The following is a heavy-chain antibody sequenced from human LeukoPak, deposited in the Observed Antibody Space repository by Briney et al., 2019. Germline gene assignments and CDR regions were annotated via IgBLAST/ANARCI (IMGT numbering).Heavy chain of an antibody. V-gene: IGHV3-30*18. J-gene: IGHJ4*02. CDR1: GFTFSSYG. CDR2: ISYDGTNK. Sequence: GRSLRLSCAASGFTFSSYGMHWVRQAPGKGLEWVAVISYDGTNKYCADSVKGRFTISRDNSKNTLYLQMNSLTDDDTAVYYCAKKWGVGATTLDYFDYWGQGTLVTVSS. CDR3: AKKWGVGATTLDYFDY. D-gene: IGHD1-26*01.